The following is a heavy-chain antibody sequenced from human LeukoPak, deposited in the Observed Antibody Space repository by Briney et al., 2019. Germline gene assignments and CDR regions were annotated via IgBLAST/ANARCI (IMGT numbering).Heavy chain of an antibody. J-gene: IGHJ5*02. Sequence: ASVKVSCKASGYTFTGYYMHWVRQAPGQGLEWMGWINPNSGGTNYAQKFQGRVTMTRDTSISTAYMELSRLRSDDTAVYYFAKVEGWIRYRKNWFDPWGQGTLVTVSS. CDR2: INPNSGGT. V-gene: IGHV1-2*02. D-gene: IGHD5-12*01. CDR1: GYTFTGYY. CDR3: AKVEGWIRYRKNWFDP.